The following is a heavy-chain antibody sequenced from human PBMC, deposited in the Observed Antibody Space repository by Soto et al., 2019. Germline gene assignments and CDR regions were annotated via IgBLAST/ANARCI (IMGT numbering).Heavy chain of an antibody. D-gene: IGHD1-7*01. CDR3: ARGPELRPYYYYGMDV. Sequence: QLQLQESGSGLVKPSQTLSLTCAVSGGSISSGGYSWSWIRQPPGKALEGIGYIYHSGSTYYNPSLKSRVTISVDRSKNQFSLKLSSVTAADTAVYYCARGPELRPYYYYGMDVWGQWTTVTVSS. CDR1: GGSISSGGYS. J-gene: IGHJ6*02. CDR2: IYHSGST. V-gene: IGHV4-30-2*01.